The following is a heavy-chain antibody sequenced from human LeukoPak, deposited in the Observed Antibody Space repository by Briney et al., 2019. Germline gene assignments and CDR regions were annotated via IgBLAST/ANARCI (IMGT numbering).Heavy chain of an antibody. J-gene: IGHJ6*03. Sequence: SETLSLTCTVSGGSISSYYWSWIRQPPGKGLEWIGYIYYSGSTNYNPSLKSRVTISVDTSKNQFSLKLSSVTAADTAVYYCARHFGGGLSNYDILTGPQVYYYMDVWGKGTTVTISS. V-gene: IGHV4-59*08. CDR3: ARHFGGGLSNYDILTGPQVYYYMDV. CDR1: GGSISSYY. D-gene: IGHD3-9*01. CDR2: IYYSGST.